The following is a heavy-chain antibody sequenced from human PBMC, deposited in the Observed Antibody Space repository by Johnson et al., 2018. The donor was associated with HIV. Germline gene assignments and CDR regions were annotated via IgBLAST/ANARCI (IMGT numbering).Heavy chain of an antibody. D-gene: IGHD3-10*01. CDR2: IGTAGDT. CDR3: ARAGRFGELLYWYAFDI. J-gene: IGHJ3*02. Sequence: EQLVESGGGLVQPGGSLRLSCAASGFTFSSYDMHWVRQATGKGLEWVSSIGTAGDTYYPGSVKGRFTIPRENAKNSLYLQMNSLRAGDTAVYYCARAGRFGELLYWYAFDIWGQGTMVTVSS. V-gene: IGHV3-13*01. CDR1: GFTFSSYD.